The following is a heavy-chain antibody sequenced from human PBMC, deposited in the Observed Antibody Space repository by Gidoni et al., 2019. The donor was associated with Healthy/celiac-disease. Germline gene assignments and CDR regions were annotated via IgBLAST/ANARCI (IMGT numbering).Heavy chain of an antibody. J-gene: IGHJ3*02. D-gene: IGHD4-17*01. Sequence: EVQLVESGGGLVKPGGSLRLSCAASGFTFSSYSMNWVRQAPGKGLEWVSSISSSSSYIYYADSVKGRFTISRDNAKNSLYLQMNSLRAEDTAVYYCARDLGIYGDYDAFDIWGQGTMVTVSS. CDR1: GFTFSSYS. V-gene: IGHV3-21*01. CDR2: ISSSSSYI. CDR3: ARDLGIYGDYDAFDI.